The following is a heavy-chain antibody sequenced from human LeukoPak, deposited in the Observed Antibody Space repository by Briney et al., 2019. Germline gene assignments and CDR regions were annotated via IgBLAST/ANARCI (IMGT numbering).Heavy chain of an antibody. J-gene: IGHJ3*02. Sequence: SETLSLTCTVSGGSISTYYWSWIRQPPGKGLEWIGYIYYSGSTYYNPSLKSRVTISVDTSKNQFSLKLSSVTAADTAVYYCARLGSSGWHDAFDIWGQGTMVTVSS. CDR3: ARLGSSGWHDAFDI. V-gene: IGHV4-59*08. CDR1: GGSISTYY. CDR2: IYYSGST. D-gene: IGHD6-19*01.